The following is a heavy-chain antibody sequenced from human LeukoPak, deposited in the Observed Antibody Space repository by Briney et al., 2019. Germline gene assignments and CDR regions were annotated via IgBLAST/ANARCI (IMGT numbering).Heavy chain of an antibody. V-gene: IGHV3-7*01. CDR1: GLTFSGYW. CDR2: INQGGSER. D-gene: IGHD3-3*01. Sequence: PGGSLRLSCAASGLTFSGYWMSWVRQAPGKGLEWVANINQGGSERYYVGSVRGRFTISRDNAKKSLYLQMSSLRVEDTAVYYCASWIGGYDRWGQGTLVTVSS. J-gene: IGHJ5*02. CDR3: ASWIGGYDR.